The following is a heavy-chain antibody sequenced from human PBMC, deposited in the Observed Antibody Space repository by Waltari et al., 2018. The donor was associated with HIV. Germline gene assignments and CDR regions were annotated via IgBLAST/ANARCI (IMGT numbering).Heavy chain of an antibody. V-gene: IGHV3-30*04. Sequence: VQLVESGGGVVQPGGSLRLSCVASGFTFSPFAFHWVRPAPGKGLEWVALISYGGRNKVYADSVKGRFTISRDNSKNTLHLQMNSLRAEDTAVYYCARDGHFYDSRPLDHWGQGTLVTVSS. CDR1: GFTFSPFA. D-gene: IGHD3-22*01. CDR3: ARDGHFYDSRPLDH. CDR2: ISYGGRNK. J-gene: IGHJ4*02.